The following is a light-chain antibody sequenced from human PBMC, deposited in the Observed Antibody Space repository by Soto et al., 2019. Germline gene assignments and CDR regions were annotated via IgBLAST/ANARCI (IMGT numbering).Light chain of an antibody. J-gene: IGKJ1*01. CDR2: AAS. V-gene: IGKV1-27*01. CDR1: QGISNY. CDR3: QKYNSAPWT. Sequence: DIQMTQSPSSLSASVGDRVTITCRARQGISNYLAWYQQKPGKVPKLLIYAASTLQSGVPSRFSGSGSGTEFTLTISSLQPEDVASYYCQKYNSAPWTFGQGTKVEI.